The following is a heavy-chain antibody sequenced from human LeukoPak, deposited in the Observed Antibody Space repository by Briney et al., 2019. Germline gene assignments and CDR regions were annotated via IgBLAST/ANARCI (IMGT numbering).Heavy chain of an antibody. Sequence: GRSLRLSCAASRFTFSSYAMHWVRQAPGKGLEWVALISYDGSNKYYADSVKGRFTISRDNSKNTLYLQMNSLRAEDTAVYYCARGYCSGGSCYDYWGQGTLVTVSS. CDR1: RFTFSSYA. D-gene: IGHD2-15*01. CDR3: ARGYCSGGSCYDY. J-gene: IGHJ4*02. CDR2: ISYDGSNK. V-gene: IGHV3-30-3*01.